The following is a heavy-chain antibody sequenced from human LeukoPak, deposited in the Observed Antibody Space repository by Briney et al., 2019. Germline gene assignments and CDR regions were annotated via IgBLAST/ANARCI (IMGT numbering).Heavy chain of an antibody. D-gene: IGHD3-10*01. Sequence: PGGSLRLSCAASGFTFSSYEMNWVRQAPGEGLEWVSYISSSGSTIYYADSVKGRFTISRDNAKNSLYLQMNSLRAEDTAVYYCARIGSSAFDIWGQGTMVTVSS. J-gene: IGHJ3*02. V-gene: IGHV3-48*03. CDR2: ISSSGSTI. CDR3: ARIGSSAFDI. CDR1: GFTFSSYE.